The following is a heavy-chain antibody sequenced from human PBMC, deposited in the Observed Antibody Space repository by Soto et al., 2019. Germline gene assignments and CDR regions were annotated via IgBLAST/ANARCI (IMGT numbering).Heavy chain of an antibody. CDR3: ARVHPYGSGSPSFVY. D-gene: IGHD3-10*01. J-gene: IGHJ4*02. CDR1: GFTFSSYS. Sequence: EVQLVESGGGLVKPGGSLRLSCAASGFTFSSYSMNWVRQAPGKGLEWVSSISSSSSYIYYADSVKGRFTISRDNAKNSLYLQMNSLRAEDTAVYYCARVHPYGSGSPSFVYWGQGTLVTVSS. CDR2: ISSSSSYI. V-gene: IGHV3-21*01.